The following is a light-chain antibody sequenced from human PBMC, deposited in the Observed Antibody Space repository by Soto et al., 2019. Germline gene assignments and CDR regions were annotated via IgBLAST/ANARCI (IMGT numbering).Light chain of an antibody. CDR2: GAS. Sequence: EIVMTQSPATLSVSPGERATLSCRASQSVSSNLAWYQQKPGQAPRLLIYGASTRATGIPARFSGSGSGTEFTLTISSLQSEDFGIYYCQQYDSWPYTFGPGSKVHFK. V-gene: IGKV3-15*01. CDR3: QQYDSWPYT. CDR1: QSVSSN. J-gene: IGKJ3*01.